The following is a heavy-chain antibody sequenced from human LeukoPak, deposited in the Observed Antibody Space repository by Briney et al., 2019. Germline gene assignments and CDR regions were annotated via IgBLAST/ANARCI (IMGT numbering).Heavy chain of an antibody. V-gene: IGHV4-59*08. D-gene: IGHD6-13*01. CDR1: GGSISSYY. CDR2: IYYSGST. CDR3: ARRAGYYYGMDV. J-gene: IGHJ6*02. Sequence: SETLSLTCTVSGGSISSYYWSWIRQPPGKGLEWIGYIYYSGSTNYNPSLKSRVTISVDTSKNQFSLKLSSVTAADTAVYYCARRAGYYYGMDVWGQGTTVTVSS.